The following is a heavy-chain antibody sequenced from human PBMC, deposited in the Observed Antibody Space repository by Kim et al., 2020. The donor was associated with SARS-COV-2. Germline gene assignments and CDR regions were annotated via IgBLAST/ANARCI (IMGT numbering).Heavy chain of an antibody. CDR2: IYSDGSGT. CDR3: ARRAVDSSGTYYFDY. D-gene: IGHD3-22*01. CDR1: GFTFSRYW. Sequence: GGSLRLSCAASGFTFSRYWMHWVRQPPGKGLVWVSRIYSDGSGTSYANSVTGRFTISSDNAKNTLYLQLNSMRAEHTALYYCARRAVDSSGTYYFDYWGQGTLVTVSS. J-gene: IGHJ4*02. V-gene: IGHV3-74*01.